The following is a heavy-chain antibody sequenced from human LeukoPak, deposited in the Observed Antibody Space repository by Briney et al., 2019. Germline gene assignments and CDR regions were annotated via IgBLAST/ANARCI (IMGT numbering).Heavy chain of an antibody. D-gene: IGHD1-7*01. V-gene: IGHV1-46*01. CDR3: ARDVWDWNYAPEYFQH. CDR2: INPSGGST. Sequence: ASVKVSCKASGYTFTSYYMHWVRQAPGQGLEWMGIINPSGGSTSYEQKFQGRVTMTRDTSTSTVYMELSSLRSEDTAVYYCARDVWDWNYAPEYFQHWGQGNLVPVS. J-gene: IGHJ1*01. CDR1: GYTFTSYY.